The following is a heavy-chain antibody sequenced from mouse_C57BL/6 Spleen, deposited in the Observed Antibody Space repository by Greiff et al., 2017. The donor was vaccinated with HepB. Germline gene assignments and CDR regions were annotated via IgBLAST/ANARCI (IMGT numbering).Heavy chain of an antibody. Sequence: EVQRVESGGGLVKPGGSLKLSCAASGFTFSDYGMHWVRQAPEKGLEWVAYISSGSSTTYYADTVKGRFTISRDNAKNTLYLQMSSLRSEDTAMYYCARPYGYDWFAYWGQGTLVTVSA. CDR3: ARPYGYDWFAY. D-gene: IGHD2-2*01. CDR2: ISSGSSTT. CDR1: GFTFSDYG. J-gene: IGHJ3*01. V-gene: IGHV5-17*01.